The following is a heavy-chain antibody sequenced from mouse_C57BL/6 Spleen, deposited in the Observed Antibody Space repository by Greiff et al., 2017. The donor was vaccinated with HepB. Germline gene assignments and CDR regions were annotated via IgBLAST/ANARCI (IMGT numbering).Heavy chain of an antibody. V-gene: IGHV1-50*01. CDR3: ARRGGYYFDY. J-gene: IGHJ2*01. D-gene: IGHD1-1*02. CDR1: GYTFTSYW. Sequence: QVQLQQPGAELVKPGASVKLSCKASGYTFTSYWMQWVKQRPGQGLEWIGEIDPSDSYTNYNQKFKGMATLTVDTSSSTAYMQLSSLTSEDSAVYYCARRGGYYFDYWGQGTTLTVSS. CDR2: IDPSDSYT.